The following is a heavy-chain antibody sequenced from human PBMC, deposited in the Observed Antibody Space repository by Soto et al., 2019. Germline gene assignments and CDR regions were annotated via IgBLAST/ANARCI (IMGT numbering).Heavy chain of an antibody. J-gene: IGHJ6*02. CDR3: ARDPQGIAVDHSYYYGMDV. D-gene: IGHD6-19*01. CDR2: ISAYNGNT. CDR1: GYTFTNFG. V-gene: IGHV1-18*01. Sequence: GASVKVSCKASGYTFTNFGISWVRQAPGQGLEWMGWISAYNGNTNYAQNFQGRVTMTTDTSTSTAYMELRSPRSDDTAVYYCARDPQGIAVDHSYYYGMDVWGQGTTVTVSS.